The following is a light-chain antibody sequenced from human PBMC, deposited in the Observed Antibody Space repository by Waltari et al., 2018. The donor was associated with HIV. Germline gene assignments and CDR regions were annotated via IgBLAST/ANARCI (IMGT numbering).Light chain of an antibody. J-gene: IGLJ3*02. CDR2: GKN. CDR1: SSNIGGSS. CDR3: SSWDDSLCAQV. Sequence: QSLLNKPHSVSEPLGQRVVIYCSGGSSNIGGSSVCWYQQFPGLTPKLLLYGKNERHSGVPDRFSGSKTGTSASLASSGLLPDDEADYYCSSWDDSLCAQVFGGWTRLTVL. V-gene: IGLV1-47*01.